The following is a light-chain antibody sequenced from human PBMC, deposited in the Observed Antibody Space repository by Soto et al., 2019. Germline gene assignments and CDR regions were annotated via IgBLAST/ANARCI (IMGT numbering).Light chain of an antibody. V-gene: IGKV1-5*01. Sequence: MQLTQSPSTLSASVGDRVTITCRASQSISSWLAWYQQKPGKAPKLLIYDASSLESGVPSRFSGRGSGTEFTLTISSLQPDDFATYYCQQYNSYWTFGQGTKVDIK. J-gene: IGKJ1*01. CDR3: QQYNSYWT. CDR2: DAS. CDR1: QSISSW.